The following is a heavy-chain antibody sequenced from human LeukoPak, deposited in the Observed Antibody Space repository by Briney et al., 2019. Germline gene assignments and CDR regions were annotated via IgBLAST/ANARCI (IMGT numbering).Heavy chain of an antibody. Sequence: ASVKVSCKASGYIFTGYYMHWVRQAPGQGLEWMGWINPNSGDTDYAQKFQGRVTMTRDTSISTTHMEVTGLRSDDAAVYYCARWDGYSSSPDYWGQGTLVTVSS. CDR1: GYIFTGYY. D-gene: IGHD6-13*01. J-gene: IGHJ4*02. CDR2: INPNSGDT. V-gene: IGHV1-2*02. CDR3: ARWDGYSSSPDY.